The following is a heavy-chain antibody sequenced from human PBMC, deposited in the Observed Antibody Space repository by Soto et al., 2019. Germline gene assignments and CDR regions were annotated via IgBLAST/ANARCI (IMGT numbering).Heavy chain of an antibody. D-gene: IGHD2-8*02. CDR3: ARYLSSGPIDY. Sequence: EVQLVESGGGLVQPGGSLRLSCAASGFTFSSYWMTWVRQPAGKGLEWVANINQDESQKHYVDSVQGRFTISRDNAKNSLYLQMNSLKVEDTAVYYCARYLSSGPIDYWGQGTLVTVSS. V-gene: IGHV3-7*04. J-gene: IGHJ4*02. CDR2: INQDESQK. CDR1: GFTFSSYW.